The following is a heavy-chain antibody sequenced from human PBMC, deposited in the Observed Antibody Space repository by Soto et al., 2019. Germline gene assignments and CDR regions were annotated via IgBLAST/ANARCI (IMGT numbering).Heavy chain of an antibody. CDR3: ARHLGYDGSGYYRNWFDP. CDR1: CGSISRCS. J-gene: IGHJ5*02. Sequence: PSETLCRTCNDFCGSISRCSWSWSGQPSGRGLEWIGYIYYSGSTNYNPSLKSRVTISVDTSKNQFSLKLSSVTAADTAVYYCARHLGYDGSGYYRNWFDPWGQG. CDR2: IYYSGST. D-gene: IGHD3-22*01. V-gene: IGHV4-59*08.